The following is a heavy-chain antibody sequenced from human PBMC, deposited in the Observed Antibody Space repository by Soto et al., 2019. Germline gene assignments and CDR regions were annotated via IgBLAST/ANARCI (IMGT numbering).Heavy chain of an antibody. D-gene: IGHD3-3*01. CDR1: GYTFTDYA. J-gene: IGHJ6*02. CDR2: INAGNGNT. V-gene: IGHV1-3*01. CDR3: ARGYEVWNGYCLDF. Sequence: XSGKASCRASGYTFTDYAMHCVRQAPGQRLEWMGWINAGNGNTKYSQKFQGRVTITRDTSASTAYMELSSLRSEDTAVYYCARGYEVWNGYCLDFWGQGTTVTVSS.